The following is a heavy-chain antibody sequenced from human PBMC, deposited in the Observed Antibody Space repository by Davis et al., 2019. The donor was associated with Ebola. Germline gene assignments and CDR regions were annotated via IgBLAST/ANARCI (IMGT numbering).Heavy chain of an antibody. V-gene: IGHV3-23*01. CDR3: ARDLEGNYYYYDMDV. J-gene: IGHJ6*02. D-gene: IGHD3-10*01. Sequence: GESLKISCEGSGFSFGSQAMSWVRQAPGKGLEWVSVISTSGGSTFYADSVRGRFTISRDNAKNSVFLQMNSLRDDDTAIYYCARDLEGNYYYYDMDVWGQGTTVTVSS. CDR1: GFSFGSQA. CDR2: ISTSGGST.